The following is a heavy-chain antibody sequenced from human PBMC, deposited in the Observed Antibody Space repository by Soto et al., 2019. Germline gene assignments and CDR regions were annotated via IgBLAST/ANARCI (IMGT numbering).Heavy chain of an antibody. V-gene: IGHV1-2*02. J-gene: IGHJ3*02. D-gene: IGHD1-1*01. Sequence: QAPGQGLEWMGWIKPNSGGTNYAQKFQGRVTMTRDTSISTAYMELSRLRSDDTAVYYCARQGTSDAFDIWGQGTMVTVSS. CDR2: IKPNSGGT. CDR3: ARQGTSDAFDI.